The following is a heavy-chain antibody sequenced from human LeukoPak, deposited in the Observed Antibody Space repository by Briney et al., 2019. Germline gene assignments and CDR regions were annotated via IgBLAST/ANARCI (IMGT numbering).Heavy chain of an antibody. J-gene: IGHJ6*02. CDR1: GFTFNYAW. D-gene: IGHD1-7*01. CDR2: TVSEIGGGTT. CDR3: TTDEDWNYARKDV. V-gene: IGHV3-15*04. Sequence: GGSPRLSCAASGFTFNYAWMSWVRQVPGKGLEWVGQTVSEIGGGTTDYATPVKGRFTISRDDSKSTLYLQMNSLKIEDTAVYYCTTDEDWNYARKDVWGQGATVIVSS.